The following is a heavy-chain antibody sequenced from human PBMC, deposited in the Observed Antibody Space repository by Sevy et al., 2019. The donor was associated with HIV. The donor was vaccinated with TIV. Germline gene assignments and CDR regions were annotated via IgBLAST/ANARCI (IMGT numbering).Heavy chain of an antibody. V-gene: IGHV3-33*01. CDR3: ARDSRNGLDP. J-gene: IGHJ5*02. CDR1: GFIFSTNG. CDR2: IWYDGINK. D-gene: IGHD2-8*01. Sequence: GGSLRLSCVASGFIFSTNGMHWVHQAPGKALEWVAVIWYDGINKDYADSVKGRFIISRDNSKNTMYLEMDSLRAEDTAVYYCARDSRNGLDPWGQGALVTVSS.